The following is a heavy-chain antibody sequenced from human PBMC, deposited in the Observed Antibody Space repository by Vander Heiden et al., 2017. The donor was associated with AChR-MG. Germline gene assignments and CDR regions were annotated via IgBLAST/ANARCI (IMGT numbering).Heavy chain of an antibody. Sequence: QVQLQESGPGMVKPSQTLSLTCTVPGGSISSGGYYWSWIRQHPGKGLEWIGYIYNSGSTYYNPSLKSRVTISVDTSKNQFSLKLSSVTAADTAVYYCARAPKYYDFWSGYLDYWGQGTLVTVSS. CDR1: GGSISSGGYY. D-gene: IGHD3-3*01. CDR2: IYNSGST. CDR3: ARAPKYYDFWSGYLDY. J-gene: IGHJ4*02. V-gene: IGHV4-31*03.